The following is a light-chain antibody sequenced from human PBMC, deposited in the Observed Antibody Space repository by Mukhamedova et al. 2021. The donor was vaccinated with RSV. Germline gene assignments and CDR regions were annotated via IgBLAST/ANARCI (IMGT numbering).Light chain of an antibody. J-gene: IGKJ4*01. V-gene: IGKV1-5*03. Sequence: WYQRRVHGKAPNLLINKASTLQSGVPSRFSGSGSGTEFTLTISGLQPEDFATYYCQQFSSSYPTFGGGTKVEIK. CDR2: KAS. CDR3: QQFSSSYPT.